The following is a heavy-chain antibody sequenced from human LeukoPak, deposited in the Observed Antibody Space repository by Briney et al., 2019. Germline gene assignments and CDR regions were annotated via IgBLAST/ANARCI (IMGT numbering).Heavy chain of an antibody. CDR1: GFTFSNAW. J-gene: IGHJ4*02. CDR3: TRDSTDYSNTGALFDY. CDR2: IKSKTDGGTT. D-gene: IGHD4-11*01. V-gene: IGHV3-15*01. Sequence: GGSLRLSCAASGFTFSNAWMSWVRQAPGKGLEWVGRIKSKTDGGTTDYAAPVKGRFTISRDDSKSIAYLQMNSLKTEDTAVYYCTRDSTDYSNTGALFDYWGQGTLVTVSS.